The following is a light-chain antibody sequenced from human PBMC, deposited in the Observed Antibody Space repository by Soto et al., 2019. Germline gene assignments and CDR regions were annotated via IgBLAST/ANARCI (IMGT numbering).Light chain of an antibody. CDR2: NNH. V-gene: IGLV1-44*01. J-gene: IGLJ1*01. CDR1: RSNIGSNN. Sequence: QSVLTQPPSASGIPGPRVTISCSGSRSNIGSNNVNWYQQLPGTAPRLLTFNNHLRPSGVPDRFSGSKSGTSASLAISGLQSEDEGDYYWAAWDDSLEGYVFGTGTKVTVL. CDR3: AAWDDSLEGYV.